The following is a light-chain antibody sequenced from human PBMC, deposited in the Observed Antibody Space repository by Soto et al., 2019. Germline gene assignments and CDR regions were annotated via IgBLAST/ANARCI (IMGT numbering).Light chain of an antibody. Sequence: QSPVSQPSSVSGSPGQSITISCTGTIGFVGSFSLVSWYQQHPGKAPKVMISEGHRRPSGVPDRFSGSTSVNSASLTISGLQADDEADYYCCLYIGATTYGFGTGTKVTV. CDR1: IGFVGSFSL. V-gene: IGLV2-23*01. CDR2: EGH. J-gene: IGLJ1*01. CDR3: CLYIGATTYG.